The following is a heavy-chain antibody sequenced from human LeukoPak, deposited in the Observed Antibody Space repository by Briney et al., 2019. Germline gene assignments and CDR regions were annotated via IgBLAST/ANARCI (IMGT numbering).Heavy chain of an antibody. D-gene: IGHD2-2*01. CDR3: ARWGFSSSRGYFDY. Sequence: SETLSLTCTVSGGSICSSSYYWGWIRQSPGKGLEFIGTIYYDGTTYYNPSLKSRVAISVDTSKNQFSLKLSAVTAADTAVYYCARWGFSSSRGYFDYWGQGTLVIVSS. CDR1: GGSICSSSYY. J-gene: IGHJ4*02. CDR2: IYYDGTT. V-gene: IGHV4-39*01.